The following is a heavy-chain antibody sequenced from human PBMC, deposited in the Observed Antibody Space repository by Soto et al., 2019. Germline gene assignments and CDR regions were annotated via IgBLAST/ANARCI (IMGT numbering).Heavy chain of an antibody. CDR2: ISAYNGNT. CDR1: GYTFTSYG. V-gene: IGHV1-18*01. J-gene: IGHJ6*02. Sequence: QVQLVQSGAEVKKPGASVKVSCKASGYTFTSYGISWVRQAPGQGLEWMGWISAYNGNTNYAQKRQGRVTMTTDTSTSTAYMELRSLRSDDTAVYYCARDQANYYGSGSPYGMDVWGQGTTVTVSS. CDR3: ARDQANYYGSGSPYGMDV. D-gene: IGHD3-10*01.